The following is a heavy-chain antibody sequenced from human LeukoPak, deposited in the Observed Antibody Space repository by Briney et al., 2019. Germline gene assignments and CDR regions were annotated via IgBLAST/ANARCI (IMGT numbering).Heavy chain of an antibody. D-gene: IGHD2-2*01. J-gene: IGHJ5*02. CDR1: GGSISSSNW. V-gene: IGHV4-4*02. CDR3: ARRIVVVPAAIRFDP. Sequence: SETLSLTCAVSGGSISSSNWWSWVRQPPGKGLEWIGEIYHSGSTNYNPSLKSRVTISVDKSKNQFSLKLSSVTAADTAVYYCARRIVVVPAAIRFDPWGQGTLVTVSS. CDR2: IYHSGST.